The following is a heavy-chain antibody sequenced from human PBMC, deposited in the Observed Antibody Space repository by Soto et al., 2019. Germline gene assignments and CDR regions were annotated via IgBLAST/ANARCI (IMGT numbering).Heavy chain of an antibody. J-gene: IGHJ4*02. D-gene: IGHD5-18*01. CDR3: ASGFNYGYIDY. CDR2: TYAGGST. Sequence: GGSLRLSCAASGFTVNSDYMSWLRQAPGEGLEWVSITYAGGSTYYADSVKGRFTVSRDSSRTTLYLQMNGLRAEDTGVYYCASGFNYGYIDYWGQGTPVTVSS. V-gene: IGHV3-53*01. CDR1: GFTVNSDY.